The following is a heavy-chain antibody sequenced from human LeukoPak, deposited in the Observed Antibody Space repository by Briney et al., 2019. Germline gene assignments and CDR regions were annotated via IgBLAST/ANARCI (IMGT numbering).Heavy chain of an antibody. CDR3: ARQLVVPAAMPCDAFDI. D-gene: IGHD2-2*01. CDR2: INHSGST. V-gene: IGHV4-34*01. Sequence: SETLSLTCAVYGGSFSGYYWSWIRQPPGKGLEWIGEINHSGSTNYNPSLKSRVTISVDTSKNQFSLKLSSVTAADTAVYYCARQLVVPAAMPCDAFDIWGQGTMVTVSS. J-gene: IGHJ3*02. CDR1: GGSFSGYY.